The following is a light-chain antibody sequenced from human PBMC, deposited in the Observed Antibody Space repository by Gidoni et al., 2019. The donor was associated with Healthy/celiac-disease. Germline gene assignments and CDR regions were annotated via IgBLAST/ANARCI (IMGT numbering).Light chain of an antibody. CDR1: QGISSY. CDR2: AAS. Sequence: ALRMTQSPSSLSASTGDRVHITFRASQGISSYLAWNQQKPGKAPKLLIYAASTLQRGVPSRFSGSGSGTDFTLTISCMQSEDFATYYCQQYYSYPMYTFGQGTKLEIK. J-gene: IGKJ2*01. CDR3: QQYYSYPMYT. V-gene: IGKV1-8*01.